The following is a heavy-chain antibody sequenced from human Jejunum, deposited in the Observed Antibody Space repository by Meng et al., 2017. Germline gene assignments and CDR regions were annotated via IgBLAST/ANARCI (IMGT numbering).Heavy chain of an antibody. CDR3: ARDDAGGPRPY. D-gene: IGHD6-13*01. CDR1: GYSFTVYY. J-gene: IGHJ4*02. Sequence: QVQLVQSGPEVKKPGASAKVSCKCSGYSFTVYYIHWFRQAPGQGPEWMGRVNPLSGDADYAEKFKGRVTMTRDTSTTTAYMDLTRLTSDDTALYFCARDDAGGPRPYWGQGTLVTVSS. V-gene: IGHV1-2*06. CDR2: VNPLSGDA.